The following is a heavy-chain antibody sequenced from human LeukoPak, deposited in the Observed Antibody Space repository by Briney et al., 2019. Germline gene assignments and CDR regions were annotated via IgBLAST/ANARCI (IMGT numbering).Heavy chain of an antibody. CDR3: ARGRVSSSTWYSTYYYYFYMDV. CDR2: VDHTGST. CDR1: DDSITMYY. J-gene: IGHJ6*03. Sequence: SETLSLTCSVSDDSITMYYWTWIRQPPGKGLEWIGYVDHTGSTNFNPSLNGRVSISRDTTKNLFSLRLRSVTAADTAVYFCARGRVSSSTWYSTYYYYFYMDVWGKGATVTVSS. V-gene: IGHV4-59*01. D-gene: IGHD1-1*01.